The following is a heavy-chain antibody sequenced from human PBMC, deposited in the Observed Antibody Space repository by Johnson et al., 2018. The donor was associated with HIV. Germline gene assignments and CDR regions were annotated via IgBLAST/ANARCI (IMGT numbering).Heavy chain of an antibody. CDR3: AKAWELLGRRAALDI. D-gene: IGHD1-26*01. Sequence: QVQLVESGGNVVQPGRSQRLSCAASGFTFSDYSMHWVRQAPGKGLEWVAIISNDGSNTYFADSVKGRFTISRDNFKNTVYLQMESLRVEDTAIYYCAKAWELLGRRAALDIWGQGTMVTVSS. V-gene: IGHV3-30*01. CDR2: ISNDGSNT. J-gene: IGHJ3*02. CDR1: GFTFSDYS.